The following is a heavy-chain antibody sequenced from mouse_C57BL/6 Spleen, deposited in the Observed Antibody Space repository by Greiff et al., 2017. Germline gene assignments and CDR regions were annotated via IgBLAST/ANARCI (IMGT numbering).Heavy chain of an antibody. J-gene: IGHJ3*01. D-gene: IGHD3-2*02. Sequence: VQLQQSGAELVRPGTSVKVSCKASGYAFTNYLIEWVKQRPGQGLEWIGVINPGGGGTNYSEKFKGKATLTADKASSTAYMQLSSLTSEDSAVYFCARRELRLEFAYWGQGTLVTVSA. CDR2: INPGGGGT. V-gene: IGHV1-54*01. CDR1: GYAFTNYL. CDR3: ARRELRLEFAY.